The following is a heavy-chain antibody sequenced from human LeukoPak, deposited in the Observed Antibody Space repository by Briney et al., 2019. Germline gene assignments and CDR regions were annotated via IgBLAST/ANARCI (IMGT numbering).Heavy chain of an antibody. J-gene: IGHJ3*02. CDR2: ISGGGGII. CDR1: GFTFSRYE. CDR3: ARDSHGGNSPPAFDI. V-gene: IGHV3-48*03. Sequence: PGGSLRLSCAASGFTFSRYEMNWVRQAPGKGLEWVSYISGGGGIIYYADSVKGRFTISRDNARNSLDLQMNSLRAEDTAVYYCARDSHGGNSPPAFDIWGQGTMVTVSS. D-gene: IGHD4-23*01.